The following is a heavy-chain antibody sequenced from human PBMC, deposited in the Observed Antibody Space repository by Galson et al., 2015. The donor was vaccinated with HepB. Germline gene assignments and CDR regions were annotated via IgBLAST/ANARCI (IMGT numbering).Heavy chain of an antibody. CDR2: IIPILGIA. D-gene: IGHD4-17*01. CDR1: GGTFSSYA. J-gene: IGHJ4*02. Sequence: SVKVSCKASGGTFSSYAISWVRQAPGQGLEWMGRIIPILGIANYAQKFQGRVTITADKSTSTAYMELSSLRSEDTAVYYCATWGQGYGDYGLDYWGQGTLVTVSS. V-gene: IGHV1-69*04. CDR3: ATWGQGYGDYGLDY.